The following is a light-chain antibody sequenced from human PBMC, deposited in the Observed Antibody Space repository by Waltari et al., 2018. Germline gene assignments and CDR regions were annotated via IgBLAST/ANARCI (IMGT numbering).Light chain of an antibody. CDR1: SSDVGGYNY. CDR3: SSYTSSGTLV. V-gene: IGLV2-14*01. J-gene: IGLJ2*01. Sequence: QSALTQPASVSGSPGQSITISCTGTSSDVGGYNYVSWYQQHPGKVPKVMIYDVSERPSGVSNRFSGSKSGNTASLTISGLEAEDEADYYCSSYTSSGTLVFGGGTKLSVL. CDR2: DVS.